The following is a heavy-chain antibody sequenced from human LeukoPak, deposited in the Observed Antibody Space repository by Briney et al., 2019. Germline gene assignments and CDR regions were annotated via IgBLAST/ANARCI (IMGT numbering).Heavy chain of an antibody. CDR3: ARKRSGKNYGMDV. Sequence: SETLSLTCTVSGGSISSYYWSWIRQPPGKGLEWIGYIYYSGNTNYNPSLKSRVTISVDTSKNQFSLKLSSVTAADTAVYYCARKRSGKNYGMDVWGQGTTVTVSS. CDR2: IYYSGNT. D-gene: IGHD1-26*01. J-gene: IGHJ6*02. V-gene: IGHV4-59*01. CDR1: GGSISSYY.